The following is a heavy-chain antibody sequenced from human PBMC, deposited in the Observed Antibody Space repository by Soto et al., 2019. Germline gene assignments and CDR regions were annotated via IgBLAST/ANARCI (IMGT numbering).Heavy chain of an antibody. CDR3: ARVADGAAAVYYGMDV. D-gene: IGHD6-13*01. V-gene: IGHV1-69*01. CDR1: GGTFSSYA. CDR2: IIPIFGTA. Sequence: QVQLVPSGAEVKKPGSSVKVSCKASGGTFSSYAISWVRQAPGQGLEWMGGIIPIFGTANYAQKFQGRVTITADESTSTAYMELSSLRSEDTAVYYCARVADGAAAVYYGMDVWGQGTTVTVSS. J-gene: IGHJ6*02.